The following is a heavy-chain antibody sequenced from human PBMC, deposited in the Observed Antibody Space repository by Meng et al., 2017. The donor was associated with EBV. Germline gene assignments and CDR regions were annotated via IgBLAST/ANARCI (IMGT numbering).Heavy chain of an antibody. D-gene: IGHD6-13*01. CDR2: IYCDDDQ. CDR3: AHRRYEYIINLYGWFDP. J-gene: IGHJ5*02. V-gene: IGHV2-5*02. CDR1: GSSPATSALV. Sequence: PTQTLPPTCPVCGSSPATSALVVAWVHLPPRKVLQWHALIYCDDDQRYSPSLKSRLTTTNDTSKTLVVLTMTHMDPLVAATYYCAHRRYEYIINLYGWFDPWGQGTLVTVSS.